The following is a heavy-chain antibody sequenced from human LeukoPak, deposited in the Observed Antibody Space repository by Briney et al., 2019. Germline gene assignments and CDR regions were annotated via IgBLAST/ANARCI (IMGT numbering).Heavy chain of an antibody. CDR3: ARPYGAAGLD. J-gene: IGHJ4*02. Sequence: PSETLSLTCTVSGGSISSSSYYWGWIRQPPGKGLEWIGSIYYSGSTYYNPSLKSRVTISVDTSKNQFSLKLSSVTAADMAVYYCARPYGAAGLDWGQGTLVTVSS. CDR1: GGSISSSSYY. D-gene: IGHD4-17*01. V-gene: IGHV4-39*01. CDR2: IYYSGST.